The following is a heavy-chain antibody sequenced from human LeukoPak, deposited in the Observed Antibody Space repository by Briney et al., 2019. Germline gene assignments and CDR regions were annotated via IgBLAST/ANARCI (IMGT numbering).Heavy chain of an antibody. D-gene: IGHD2-2*01. CDR2: IYYSGST. Sequence: SETLSLTCTVSGGSISSYYWSWIRQPPGKGLEWIGYIYYSGSTNYNTSLKSRVTISVDTSKNQFSLKLSSVTAADTAVYYCASSRGGCSSTSCYDYWGQGTPVTVSS. CDR3: ASSRGGCSSTSCYDY. V-gene: IGHV4-59*01. CDR1: GGSISSYY. J-gene: IGHJ4*02.